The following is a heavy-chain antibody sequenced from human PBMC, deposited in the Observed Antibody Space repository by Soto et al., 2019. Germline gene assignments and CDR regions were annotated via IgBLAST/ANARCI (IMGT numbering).Heavy chain of an antibody. Sequence: SVKVSCKASGGTFSSYAISWVRQAPGQGLEWVGGIIPIFGTANYAQKFQGRVTITADESTSTAYMELSSLRSEDTAVYYCARDGPLSGYYSYNWFDPWGQGTLVTVSS. CDR1: GGTFSSYA. CDR3: ARDGPLSGYYSYNWFDP. J-gene: IGHJ5*02. V-gene: IGHV1-69*01. CDR2: IIPIFGTA. D-gene: IGHD3-22*01.